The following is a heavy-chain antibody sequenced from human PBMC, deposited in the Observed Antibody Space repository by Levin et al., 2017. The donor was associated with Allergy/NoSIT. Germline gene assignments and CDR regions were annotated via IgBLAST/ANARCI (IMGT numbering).Heavy chain of an antibody. CDR1: GFTFSSYE. J-gene: IGHJ4*02. Sequence: GGSLRLSCAASGFTFSSYEMNWVRQAPGKGLEWVSYISSSGSTIYYADSVKGRFTISRDNAKNSLYLQMNSLRAEDTAVYYCARERPNCFDYWGQGTLVTVSS. CDR2: ISSSGSTI. V-gene: IGHV3-48*03. CDR3: ARERPNCFDY.